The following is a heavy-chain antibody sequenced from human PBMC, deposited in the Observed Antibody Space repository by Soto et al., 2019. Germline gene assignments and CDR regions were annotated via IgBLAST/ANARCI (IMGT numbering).Heavy chain of an antibody. CDR1: GFTFSSYA. Sequence: QVQLVESGGGVVQPGRSLRLSCAASGFTFSSYAMHWVRQAPGKGLEWVAVISYDGSNKYYADSVKVRFTISRDNSKNTLYLQMNSLRAEDTAVYYCARDWFGDGYYYYGMDVWGQGTTVTVSS. V-gene: IGHV3-30-3*01. CDR3: ARDWFGDGYYYYGMDV. CDR2: ISYDGSNK. D-gene: IGHD3-10*01. J-gene: IGHJ6*02.